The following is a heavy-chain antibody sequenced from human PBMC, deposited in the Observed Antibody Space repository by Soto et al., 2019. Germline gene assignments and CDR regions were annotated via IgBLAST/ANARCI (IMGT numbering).Heavy chain of an antibody. CDR1: GFTFSTYA. J-gene: IGHJ6*02. Sequence: PVGSLRLSCAASGFTFSTYAMAWVRQAPGKGLEWVSGVSASGLNTDYADPVKGRFYISRDNSKNTVSLHMNSLRAEDTAVYYCANDAGELLRHSVYYYYGMDVWGQGTTVTVSS. V-gene: IGHV3-23*01. CDR3: ANDAGELLRHSVYYYYGMDV. CDR2: VSASGLNT. D-gene: IGHD1-7*01.